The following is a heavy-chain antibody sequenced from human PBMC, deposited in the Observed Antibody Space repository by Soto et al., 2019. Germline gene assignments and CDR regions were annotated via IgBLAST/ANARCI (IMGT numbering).Heavy chain of an antibody. V-gene: IGHV1-2*02. CDR3: ATARRGAVSLLAA. CDR1: GDPFSDNH. D-gene: IGHD6-19*01. CDR2: LNPYSGAT. J-gene: IGHJ5*01. Sequence: QVQLVQSGAELRKPGASVKVSCKASGDPFSDNHINWVRQAPGQGLEWMGWLNPYSGATTYAPKYQGRITLTRDTSLSTSYMELNGLNSDDTAVYFCATARRGAVSLLAAWGQGTLVTVSS.